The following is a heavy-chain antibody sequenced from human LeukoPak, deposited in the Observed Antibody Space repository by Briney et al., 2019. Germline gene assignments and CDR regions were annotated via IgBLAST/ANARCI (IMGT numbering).Heavy chain of an antibody. CDR2: ISAYNGNT. CDR3: ARDEGRLWFGESYY. Sequence: ASVKVSCTASGYTFTSYGISWVRQAPGQGLEWMGWISAYNGNTNYAQKLQGRVTMTTDTSTSTAYMELRSLRSDDTAVYYCARDEGRLWFGESYYWGQGTLVTVSS. CDR1: GYTFTSYG. J-gene: IGHJ4*02. D-gene: IGHD3-10*01. V-gene: IGHV1-18*01.